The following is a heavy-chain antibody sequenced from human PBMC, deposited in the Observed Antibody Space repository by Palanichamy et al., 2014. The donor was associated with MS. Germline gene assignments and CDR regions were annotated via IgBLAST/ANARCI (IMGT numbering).Heavy chain of an antibody. CDR1: GFTFSSYA. CDR3: ARDLMMVRGVTSLYYYYGMDV. D-gene: IGHD3-10*01. V-gene: IGHV3-30*04. CDR2: ISYDGSNK. J-gene: IGHJ6*02. Sequence: VQLVESGGGVVQPGRSLRLSCAASGFTFSSYAMHWVRQAPGKGLEWVAVISYDGSNKYYADSVKGRFTISRDNSKNTLYLQMNSLRAEDTAVYYCARDLMMVRGVTSLYYYYGMDVWGQGTTVTVSS.